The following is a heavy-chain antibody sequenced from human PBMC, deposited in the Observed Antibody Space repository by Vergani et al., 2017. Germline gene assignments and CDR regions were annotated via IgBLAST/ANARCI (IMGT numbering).Heavy chain of an antibody. Sequence: QVQLQQWGAGLLKPSETLSLTCAVYGGSFSGYYWSWIRQPPGKGLEWIGEINHSGSTNYNPSLKSRVTISVDTSKNQFSLKLSSVTAADTAVYYCARDPPDTAMVFYYYYMDVWGKGTTVTVSS. CDR2: INHSGST. V-gene: IGHV4-34*01. D-gene: IGHD5-18*01. J-gene: IGHJ6*03. CDR1: GGSFSGYY. CDR3: ARDPPDTAMVFYYYYMDV.